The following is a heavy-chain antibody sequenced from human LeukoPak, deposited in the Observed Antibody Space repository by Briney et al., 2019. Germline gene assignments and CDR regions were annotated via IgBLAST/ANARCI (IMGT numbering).Heavy chain of an antibody. CDR2: IHPSTGNP. Sequence: ASVKVSCKASGYTFTSYYMHWVRQAPGQGLEWMGWIHPSTGNPTYAQGFTGLFVFSLDTSVSTTYLQISSLKAEDTAVYFCARAFQSLGGLSLPDYWGQGTLVTVSS. J-gene: IGHJ4*02. CDR3: ARAFQSLGGLSLPDY. V-gene: IGHV7-4-1*02. D-gene: IGHD3-16*02. CDR1: GYTFTSYY.